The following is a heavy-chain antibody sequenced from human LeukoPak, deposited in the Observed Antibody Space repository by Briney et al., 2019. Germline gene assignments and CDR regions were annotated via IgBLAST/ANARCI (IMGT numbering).Heavy chain of an antibody. CDR3: ARGYCSGGSCYSSYYYSYMDV. CDR2: ISYSGST. Sequence: SETLSLTCTVSGDSIRSYDWSWIRQSPGKGLEWIGYISYSGSTNYNPSLKSRVTISVDTSKNQFSLKLSSVTAADTAVYYCARGYCSGGSCYSSYYYSYMDVWGKGTTVTVSS. V-gene: IGHV4-59*12. D-gene: IGHD2-15*01. CDR1: GDSIRSYD. J-gene: IGHJ6*03.